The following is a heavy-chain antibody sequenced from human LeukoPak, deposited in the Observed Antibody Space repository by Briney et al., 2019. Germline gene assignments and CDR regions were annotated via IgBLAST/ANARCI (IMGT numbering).Heavy chain of an antibody. J-gene: IGHJ4*02. CDR1: GFTFSSYG. V-gene: IGHV3-33*06. CDR2: IWYDGSNK. CDR3: AKDPTGVAGSIFDY. D-gene: IGHD6-19*01. Sequence: QPGRSLRLSCAASGFTFSSYGMHSVRQAPGKGLEWVAVIWYDGSNKYYADSVKGRFTISRDNSKNTLYLQMNSLRAEDTAVYYCAKDPTGVAGSIFDYWGQGTLVTVSS.